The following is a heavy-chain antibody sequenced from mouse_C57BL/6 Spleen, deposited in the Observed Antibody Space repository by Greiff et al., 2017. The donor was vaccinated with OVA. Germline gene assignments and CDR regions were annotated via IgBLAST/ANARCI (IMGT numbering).Heavy chain of an antibody. Sequence: QVQLQQSGAELVKPGASVKISCKASGYAFSSYWMNWVKQRPGKGLEWIGKIYTGDGDTNYNGKFKGKATLTADKSSSTAYMQLSSLTSEDSAVYFCARRGYGSAWFAYWGQGTLVTVSA. CDR2: IYTGDGDT. CDR3: ARRGYGSAWFAY. V-gene: IGHV1-80*01. CDR1: GYAFSSYW. J-gene: IGHJ3*01. D-gene: IGHD2-2*01.